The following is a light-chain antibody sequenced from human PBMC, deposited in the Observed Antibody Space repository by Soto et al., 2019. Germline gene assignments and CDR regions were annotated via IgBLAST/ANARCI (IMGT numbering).Light chain of an antibody. J-gene: IGKJ4*01. V-gene: IGKV3-11*01. CDR3: QQRSNWPLT. Sequence: EIVLTQSPATLSLSPGERATLSCRASQSVSSYLAWYQQKPGQAPRLLIYDASNRATGIPARVSGSGSGTDVTLTISSLEPEDFAVYYCQQRSNWPLTFGGGTKVDIK. CDR1: QSVSSY. CDR2: DAS.